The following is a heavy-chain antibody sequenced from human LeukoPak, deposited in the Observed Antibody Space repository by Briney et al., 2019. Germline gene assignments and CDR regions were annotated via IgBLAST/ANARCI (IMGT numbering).Heavy chain of an antibody. V-gene: IGHV3-48*01. CDR2: ISSSSSTI. D-gene: IGHD1-26*01. CDR1: GFTFSSYS. Sequence: GRSLRLSCAASGFTFSSYSMNWVRQAPGKGLEWVSYISSSSSTIYYADSVKGRFTISRDNAKNSLYLQMNSLRAEDTAVYYCARDGELDYWGQGTLVTVSS. CDR3: ARDGELDY. J-gene: IGHJ4*02.